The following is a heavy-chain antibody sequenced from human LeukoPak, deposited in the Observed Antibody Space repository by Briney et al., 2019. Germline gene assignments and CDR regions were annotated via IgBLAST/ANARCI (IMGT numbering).Heavy chain of an antibody. V-gene: IGHV1-2*02. CDR2: INPNNGDT. J-gene: IGHJ4*02. Sequence: ASVKVSCKASGYTFTGYYMHWLRQAPGQGLEWMGWINPNNGDTNYAQKFQGRVTMTRDTSIRTAYLEVSGLRSDDTAVYYCAKNPYEYYFDYWGQGTLVTVPS. CDR1: GYTFTGYY. CDR3: AKNPYEYYFDY. D-gene: IGHD5-12*01.